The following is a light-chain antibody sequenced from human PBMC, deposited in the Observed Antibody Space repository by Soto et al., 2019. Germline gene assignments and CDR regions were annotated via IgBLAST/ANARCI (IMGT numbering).Light chain of an antibody. J-gene: IGKJ1*01. CDR2: AAS. CDR1: QSLSNY. V-gene: IGKV1-39*01. Sequence: DIQMTQSPSSLSSSVGDRVTITCRARQSLSNYFNWYQQKPGKAPKLLMYAASSLQSGVPSRFSVSGSGTDCTLPISSLQHEEFSNYCSQQRYSTPRTFGQGNKVEIK. CDR3: QQRYSTPRT.